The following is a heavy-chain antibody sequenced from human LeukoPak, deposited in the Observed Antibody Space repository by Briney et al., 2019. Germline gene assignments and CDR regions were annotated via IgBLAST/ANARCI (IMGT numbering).Heavy chain of an antibody. J-gene: IGHJ2*01. D-gene: IGHD4-23*01. CDR1: GFTFSSYS. Sequence: GGSLGLSCAASGFTFSSYSMNWVRQAPGKGLEWVSSISSSSSYIYYADSVKGRFTISRDNAKNSLYLQMNSLRAEDTAVYYCARGLDGNSIWYFDLWGRGTLVTVSS. V-gene: IGHV3-21*01. CDR2: ISSSSSYI. CDR3: ARGLDGNSIWYFDL.